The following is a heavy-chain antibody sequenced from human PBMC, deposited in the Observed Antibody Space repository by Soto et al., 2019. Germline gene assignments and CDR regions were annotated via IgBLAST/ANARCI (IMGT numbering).Heavy chain of an antibody. CDR2: IYSAGST. CDR3: ARYYYDAGGAFDI. CDR1: GLTVSSSY. J-gene: IGHJ3*02. D-gene: IGHD3-22*01. Sequence: PGGSLRLSCAASGLTVSSSYMSWVRQAPGKGLQWVSVIYSAGSTYYANSVKGRFTISRDISTNMVYLQMSSLRAEDTALYYCARYYYDAGGAFDIWGQGTMVTVSS. V-gene: IGHV3-53*01.